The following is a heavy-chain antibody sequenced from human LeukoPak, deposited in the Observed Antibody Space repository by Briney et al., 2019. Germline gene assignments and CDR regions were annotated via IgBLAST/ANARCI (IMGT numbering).Heavy chain of an antibody. J-gene: IGHJ4*02. CDR3: AASLWFGIYPDY. Sequence: NPSETLSLTCGVYSGSFSGYYWTWFRQPPGKGLEWIGEFNHSWGAKYNPSLKSRATISVDTSKNHLSLSLNSVTAADTAVYYCAASLWFGIYPDYWGQGSLVTVSS. D-gene: IGHD3-10*01. CDR1: SGSFSGYY. V-gene: IGHV4-34*01. CDR2: FNHSWGA.